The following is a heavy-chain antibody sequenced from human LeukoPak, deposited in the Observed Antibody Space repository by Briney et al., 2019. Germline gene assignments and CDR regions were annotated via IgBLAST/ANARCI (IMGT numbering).Heavy chain of an antibody. J-gene: IGHJ3*02. CDR2: ISSSGSTI. V-gene: IGHV3-48*03. Sequence: GGSLRPSCAASGFTFSSYEMNWVRQAPGKGLEWVSYISSSGSTIYYADSVKGRFTISRDNAKSSLYLQMNSLRVEDTAVYYCAHVKARSGSTFDIWGQGTMVTVSS. CDR3: AHVKARSGSTFDI. D-gene: IGHD3-10*01. CDR1: GFTFSSYE.